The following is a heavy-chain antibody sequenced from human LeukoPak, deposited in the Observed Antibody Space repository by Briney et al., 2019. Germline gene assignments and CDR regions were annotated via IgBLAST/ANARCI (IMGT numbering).Heavy chain of an antibody. J-gene: IGHJ5*02. V-gene: IGHV1-2*06. CDR1: GYTFTGYY. CDR2: INPNSGGT. D-gene: IGHD2-15*01. CDR3: ARGYCSGGTCYLVENWFDP. Sequence: GASVQVSCKASGYTFTGYYMYWVRQAPRQGLEWMGRINPNSGGTDYAQNFQGRVTMTRDTSISTAYMELSRLRSDDTAVYYCARGYCSGGTCYLVENWFDPWGQGTLVTVSS.